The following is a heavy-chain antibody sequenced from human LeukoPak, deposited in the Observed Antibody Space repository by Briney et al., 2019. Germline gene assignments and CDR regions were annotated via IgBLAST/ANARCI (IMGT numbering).Heavy chain of an antibody. CDR3: ARHVRYCSGGSCYRYFDY. CDR2: IYYSRST. CDR1: VGSISSYY. D-gene: IGHD2-15*01. J-gene: IGHJ4*02. Sequence: SETLSLTCTVSVGSISSYYWSWIRQPPAEGLEGIGYIYYSRSTNYNPSLKSRVTISVDTSKNQFSLKLSSVTAADTAVYYCARHVRYCSGGSCYRYFDYWGQGTLVTVSS. V-gene: IGHV4-59*08.